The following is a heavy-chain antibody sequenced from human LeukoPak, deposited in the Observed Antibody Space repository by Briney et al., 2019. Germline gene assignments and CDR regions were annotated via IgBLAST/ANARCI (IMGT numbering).Heavy chain of an antibody. V-gene: IGHV4-34*01. D-gene: IGHD3-10*01. CDR2: INHSGST. CDR3: ARGRWFGELLWWFFDY. J-gene: IGHJ4*02. CDR1: GGSFSGYY. Sequence: PSETLSLTCAVYGGSFSGYYWSWLRQPPGKGLEWIGEINHSGSTNYNPSLKSRVTISVDTSKNQFSLKLSSVTAADTAVYYCARGRWFGELLWWFFDYWGQGTLVTVSS.